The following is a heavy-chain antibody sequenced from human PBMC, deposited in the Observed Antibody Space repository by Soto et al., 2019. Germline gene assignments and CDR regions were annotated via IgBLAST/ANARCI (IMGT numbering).Heavy chain of an antibody. CDR1: GFTFSSYG. CDR2: IWYDGSNK. J-gene: IGHJ4*02. V-gene: IGHV3-33*01. D-gene: IGHD2-15*01. Sequence: QVQLVESGGGVVQPGRSLRLSCAASGFTFSSYGMHWVRQAPGKGLEWVAVIWYDGSNKYYADSVKGRFTISRDNSKNTLYLQMNSLRAEDTAVYYCARGYCSGGSCHSYFDYWGQGTLVTVSS. CDR3: ARGYCSGGSCHSYFDY.